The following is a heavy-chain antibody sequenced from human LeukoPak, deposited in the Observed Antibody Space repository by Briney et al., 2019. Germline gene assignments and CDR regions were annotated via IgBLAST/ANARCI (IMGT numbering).Heavy chain of an antibody. CDR2: IYYSGST. D-gene: IGHD1-14*01. CDR1: GGSISSYY. CDR3: ARENRREISLRIFDY. J-gene: IGHJ4*02. V-gene: IGHV4-59*01. Sequence: PSETLSLTCTVSGGSISSYYWSWIRQPPGKGLEWIGYIYYSGSTNYNPSLKSRVTISVDTSKNQFSLKLSSVTAADTAVYYCARENRREISLRIFDYWGQGTLVTVSS.